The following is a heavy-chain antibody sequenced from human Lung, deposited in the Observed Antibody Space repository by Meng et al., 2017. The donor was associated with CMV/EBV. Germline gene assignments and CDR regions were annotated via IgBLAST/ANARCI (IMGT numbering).Heavy chain of an antibody. J-gene: IGHJ6*02. CDR1: GYSFTSYG. Sequence: ASVXVSXXASGYSFTSYGISWVRQAPGQGLEWMGWISTNNGNTIYAQKLQDRVTMTRDTSTSTAYMELRSLRSDDTAVYYCARDMYGSGSYYYGMDVWGQGXTVTVSS. V-gene: IGHV1-18*01. D-gene: IGHD3-10*01. CDR3: ARDMYGSGSYYYGMDV. CDR2: ISTNNGNT.